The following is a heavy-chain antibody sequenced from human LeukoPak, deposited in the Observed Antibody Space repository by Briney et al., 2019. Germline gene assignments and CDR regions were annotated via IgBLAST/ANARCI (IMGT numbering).Heavy chain of an antibody. CDR1: GYTFTSYD. CDR3: ARDTTMVRGVISYYGMDV. J-gene: IGHJ6*02. Sequence: ASVKVSCKASGYTFTSYDINWVRQATGQGLEWMGWMNPNSGNTGYAQKFQGRVTITRNTSISTAYMELSSLRAEDTAVYYCARDTTMVRGVISYYGMDVWGQGTTVTVSS. D-gene: IGHD3-10*01. V-gene: IGHV1-8*03. CDR2: MNPNSGNT.